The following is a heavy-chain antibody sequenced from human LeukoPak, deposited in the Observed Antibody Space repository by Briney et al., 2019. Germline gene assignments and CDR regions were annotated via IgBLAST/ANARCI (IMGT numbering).Heavy chain of an antibody. Sequence: GGSLRLSCAASGFTFSGSAMHWVRQASGKGLEWVGRIRSKANSYATVYAASVKGRFTISRDDSKNTAYLQMNSLKTEDTAVYYCITPDKPLGYCSGGSCSLGCSWGKGTTVTISS. CDR3: ITPDKPLGYCSGGSCSLGCS. J-gene: IGHJ6*04. CDR2: IRSKANSYAT. V-gene: IGHV3-73*01. CDR1: GFTFSGSA. D-gene: IGHD2-15*01.